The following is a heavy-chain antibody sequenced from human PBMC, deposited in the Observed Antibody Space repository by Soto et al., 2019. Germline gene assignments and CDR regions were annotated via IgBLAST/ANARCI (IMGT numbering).Heavy chain of an antibody. CDR3: AKDSSITMVRGVIVYFDY. CDR1: GFTFSSYA. J-gene: IGHJ4*02. Sequence: PGGSLRLSCAASGFTFSSYAMSWVRQAPGKGLEWVSGISWNSGSIGYADSVKGRFTISRDNAKNSLYLQMNSLRAEDTALYYCAKDSSITMVRGVIVYFDYWGQGTLVTVPS. V-gene: IGHV3-9*01. CDR2: ISWNSGSI. D-gene: IGHD3-10*01.